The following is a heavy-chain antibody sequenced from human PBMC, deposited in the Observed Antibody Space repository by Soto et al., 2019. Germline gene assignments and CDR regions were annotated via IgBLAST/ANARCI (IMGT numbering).Heavy chain of an antibody. CDR1: GGSISSSNW. Sequence: SETLSLTCAVSGGSISSSNWWSWVRQPPGKGLEWIGEIYHSGSTNYNPSLKSRVTISVDKSKNQFSLKLSSVTAADTAVYYCAREPGIVGATTNWFDPWGQGTLVTVSS. D-gene: IGHD1-26*01. CDR2: IYHSGST. CDR3: AREPGIVGATTNWFDP. J-gene: IGHJ5*02. V-gene: IGHV4-4*02.